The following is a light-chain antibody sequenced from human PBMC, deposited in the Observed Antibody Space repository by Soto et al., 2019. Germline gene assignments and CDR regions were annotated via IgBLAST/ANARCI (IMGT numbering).Light chain of an antibody. CDR3: LQDYNYPLT. CDR2: AAS. CDR1: QGIRSD. Sequence: AIQMTQSPSSLSASVGDRVIITCRASQGIRSDLGLYQQKPGKAPNLLIYAASSLQSGVPSSFSGSGSGTDFTLTITGLQHEDSATYYCLQDYNYPLTFGQATNVAIK. V-gene: IGKV1-6*01. J-gene: IGKJ1*01.